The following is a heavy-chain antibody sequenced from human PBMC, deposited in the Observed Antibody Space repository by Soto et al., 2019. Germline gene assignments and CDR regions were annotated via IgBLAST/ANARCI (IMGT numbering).Heavy chain of an antibody. D-gene: IGHD6-13*01. V-gene: IGHV3-23*01. CDR2: ISGSGGST. CDR1: GFTFSSYA. J-gene: IGHJ4*02. Sequence: EVQLLESGGGLVQPGGSLRLSCAASGFTFSSYAMSWVRQAPGKGLEWVSDISGSGGSTYYADSVKGGFTISRDNSKNTLSLQMNSLRAEDTAVYYCAIDLGYSSRLGGFDYWGQGTLVTVSS. CDR3: AIDLGYSSRLGGFDY.